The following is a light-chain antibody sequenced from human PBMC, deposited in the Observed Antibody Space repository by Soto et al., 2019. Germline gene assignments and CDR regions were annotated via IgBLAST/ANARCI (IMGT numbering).Light chain of an antibody. CDR3: QSYDSSLSGSV. V-gene: IGLV1-40*01. CDR1: SSNIGAGYD. CDR2: GNS. Sequence: QAVVTQPPSVSGAPGQRVTISCTGSSSNIGAGYDVHWYQQLPGTAPKLPIYGNSNRPSGVPDRFSGSNSGTSASLAITGLQAEDEADYYCQSYDSSLSGSVFGGGTKLTVL. J-gene: IGLJ3*02.